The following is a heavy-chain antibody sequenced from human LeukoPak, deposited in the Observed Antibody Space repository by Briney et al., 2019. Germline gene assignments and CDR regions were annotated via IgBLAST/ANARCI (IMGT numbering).Heavy chain of an antibody. CDR1: GGSISSGGYY. Sequence: PSETLSLTCTVSGGSISSGGYYWSWIRQHPGKGLEWIGYIYYSGSTYYNPSLKSRVTISVDTSKNQFSLKLSSVTAADTAVYYCARFRTVVTPMDVWGQGTTVTVSS. CDR2: IYYSGST. J-gene: IGHJ6*02. D-gene: IGHD4-23*01. V-gene: IGHV4-31*03. CDR3: ARFRTVVTPMDV.